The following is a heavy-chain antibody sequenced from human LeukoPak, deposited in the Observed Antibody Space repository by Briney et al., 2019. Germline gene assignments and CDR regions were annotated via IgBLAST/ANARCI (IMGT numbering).Heavy chain of an antibody. D-gene: IGHD3-10*01. J-gene: IGHJ4*02. CDR3: AREGYYGSGSPPSLYFDY. Sequence: GGSLRLSCAASGFTFRNYVIHWVRQAPGKGLEWVAVTSSDLNVKLYTDSVKGRFTISRDNSRSTLYLQMNSLRPEDTAIYYCAREGYYGSGSPPSLYFDYWGQGTLVTVSS. CDR2: TSSDLNVK. CDR1: GFTFRNYV. V-gene: IGHV3-30-3*01.